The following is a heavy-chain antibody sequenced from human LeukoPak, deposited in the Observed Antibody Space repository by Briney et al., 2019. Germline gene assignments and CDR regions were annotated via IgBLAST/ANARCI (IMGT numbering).Heavy chain of an antibody. J-gene: IGHJ3*02. V-gene: IGHV3-23*01. CDR2: ISGIGGST. CDR3: AKDRSVVVVAATHVAFDI. D-gene: IGHD2-15*01. CDR1: GFTFSSYA. Sequence: GGSLRLSCAASGFTFSSYAMSWVRQAPGEGLEWVSAISGIGGSTYDADSVKGRFTSSRDNSKNTLYLQMNSLRAEDTAVYYCAKDRSVVVVAATHVAFDIWGQGTMVTVSS.